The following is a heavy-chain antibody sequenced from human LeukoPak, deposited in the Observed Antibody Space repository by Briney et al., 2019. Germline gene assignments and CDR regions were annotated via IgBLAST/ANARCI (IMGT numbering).Heavy chain of an antibody. CDR2: IYYSGST. CDR3: ARFPGGYYYGSGSPL. V-gene: IGHV4-59*08. J-gene: IGHJ4*02. D-gene: IGHD3-10*01. Sequence: PSETLSLTCTVSGGSISSYYWSWIRQPPGKGLEWIGYIYYSGSTNYNPSLKSRVTISVDTSKNQFSLKLSSVTAADTAVYYCARFPGGYYYGSGSPLWGQGTLVTVSS. CDR1: GGSISSYY.